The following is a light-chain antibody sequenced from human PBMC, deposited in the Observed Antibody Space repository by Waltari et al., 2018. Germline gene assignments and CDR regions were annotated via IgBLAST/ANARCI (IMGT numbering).Light chain of an antibody. J-gene: IGKJ2*01. CDR2: WAS. Sequence: DIMMTQSPDSLAVSLGERATINCKSSQSILFTSNNKNYLALYQQRPGQPPKLLIYWASTRESGVPDRFSGSGSGTDFTLTISSLQTEDVAVYYCQQYYSTPYTFGQGTKLEI. V-gene: IGKV4-1*01. CDR3: QQYYSTPYT. CDR1: QSILFTSNNKNY.